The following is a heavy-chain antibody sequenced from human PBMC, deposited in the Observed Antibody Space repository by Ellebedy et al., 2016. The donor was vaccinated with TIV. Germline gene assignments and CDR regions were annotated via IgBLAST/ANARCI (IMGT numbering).Heavy chain of an antibody. CDR2: ITSRSSNI. CDR3: ARWAFARCDY. D-gene: IGHD4-23*01. Sequence: GGSLRLXCPASGFDFSNHHMLWARQAPGKGLEWVSLITSRSSNIYYADSVKGRFTISRDNAKSSLYLQMNSLRAEDTAVYYCARWAFARCDYWGQGSLVTVSS. CDR1: GFDFSNHH. V-gene: IGHV3-48*04. J-gene: IGHJ4*02.